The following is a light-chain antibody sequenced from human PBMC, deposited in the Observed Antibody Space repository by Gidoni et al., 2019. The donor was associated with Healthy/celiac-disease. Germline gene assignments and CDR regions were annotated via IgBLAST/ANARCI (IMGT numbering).Light chain of an antibody. CDR2: DAS. Sequence: DLHMTQSPSTLSASLGDRVTITCRASQSISSWLAWYQQKPGKAPKLLIYDASSLESGVPSRFSGSGSGTEFTLTISSLQPDDFATYYCQQYNSYSRTFGQGTKVEIK. CDR3: QQYNSYSRT. V-gene: IGKV1-5*01. CDR1: QSISSW. J-gene: IGKJ1*01.